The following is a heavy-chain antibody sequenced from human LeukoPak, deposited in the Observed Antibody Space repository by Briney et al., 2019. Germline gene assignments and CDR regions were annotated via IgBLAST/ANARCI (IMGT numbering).Heavy chain of an antibody. D-gene: IGHD1-1*01. CDR3: ARGRPNIALEGY. J-gene: IGHJ4*02. CDR2: IIPILGIA. V-gene: IGHV1-69*04. Sequence: ASVKVSYKASGGTFSSYAISWVRQAPGQGLEWMGRIIPILGIANYAQKFQGRVTITADKSTSTAYMELSSLRSEDTAVYYCARGRPNIALEGYWGQGTLVTVSS. CDR1: GGTFSSYA.